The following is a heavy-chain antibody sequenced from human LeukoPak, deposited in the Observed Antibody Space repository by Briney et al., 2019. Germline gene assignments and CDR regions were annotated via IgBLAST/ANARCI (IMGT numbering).Heavy chain of an antibody. CDR2: INHSGST. CDR1: GGSFSGYY. Sequence: SETLSLTCAVYGGSFSGYYWSWIRQPPGKGLEWIGEINHSGSTNYNPSLKSRVTISVDTSKNQFSLKLSSVTVADTAVYYCARLGSGNMDVWGKGTTVTISS. D-gene: IGHD3-10*01. CDR3: ARLGSGNMDV. V-gene: IGHV4-34*01. J-gene: IGHJ6*03.